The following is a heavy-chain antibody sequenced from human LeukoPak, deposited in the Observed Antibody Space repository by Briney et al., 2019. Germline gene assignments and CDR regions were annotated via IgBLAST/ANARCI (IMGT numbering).Heavy chain of an antibody. CDR1: GGSISSYY. CDR2: IYTSGST. D-gene: IGHD6-19*01. V-gene: IGHV4-4*07. J-gene: IGHJ4*02. CDR3: ARSSWLVHGLGYYFDY. Sequence: PSETLSLTCTVSGGSISSYYWSWIRQPAGKGLEWIGRIYTSGSTNYNPSLKSRVTMSVDTSKNQFSLKLSSVTAADTAVYYCARSSWLVHGLGYYFDYRGQGTLVTVSS.